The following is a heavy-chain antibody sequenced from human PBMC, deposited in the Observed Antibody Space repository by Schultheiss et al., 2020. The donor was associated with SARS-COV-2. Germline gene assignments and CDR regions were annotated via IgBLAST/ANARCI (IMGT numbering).Heavy chain of an antibody. J-gene: IGHJ4*02. CDR2: ISYDGSNK. CDR3: ARDRGQQVV. CDR1: GFTFSSYA. Sequence: GGSLRLSCAASGFTFSSYAMHWVRQAPGKGLEWVAVISYDGSNKYYADSVKGRFTISRDNSKNTLYLQMNSLRAEDTAVYYCARDRGQQVVWGQGTLVTVSS. V-gene: IGHV3-30*01. D-gene: IGHD6-13*01.